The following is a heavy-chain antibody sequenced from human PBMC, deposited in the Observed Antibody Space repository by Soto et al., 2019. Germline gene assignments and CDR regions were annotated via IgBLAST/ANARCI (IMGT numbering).Heavy chain of an antibody. CDR2: ISPYSGYT. Sequence: SAEVSFKGFGYSFMKYGINWVREAPGQGLEWVGWISPYSGYTHSAQKFHGRLTLTTDTAASTAYMELRILRSADTALYYCAREASVLIPAAQPSRFDSWGQGTLVTVSS. D-gene: IGHD2-2*01. CDR3: AREASVLIPAAQPSRFDS. J-gene: IGHJ4*02. V-gene: IGHV1-18*01. CDR1: GYSFMKYG.